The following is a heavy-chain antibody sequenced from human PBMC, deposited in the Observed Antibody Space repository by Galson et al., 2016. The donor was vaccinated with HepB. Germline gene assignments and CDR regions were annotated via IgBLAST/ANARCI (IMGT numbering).Heavy chain of an antibody. CDR1: GFSFSHAW. Sequence: SLRLSCAASGFSFSHAWMHWVRQAPGKGLEWVGRIKSNTDGGTTDYAAPVKGRFAISRDDSKNTLYLQMNRLKTEDTGVYYCTVAATYDFWSGYYMLDPWGQGTLVTVSS. CDR3: TVAATYDFWSGYYMLDP. D-gene: IGHD3-3*01. V-gene: IGHV3-15*07. CDR2: IKSNTDGGTT. J-gene: IGHJ5*02.